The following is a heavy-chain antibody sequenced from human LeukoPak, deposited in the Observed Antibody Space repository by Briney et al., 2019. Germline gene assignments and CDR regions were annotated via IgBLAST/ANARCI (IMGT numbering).Heavy chain of an antibody. Sequence: SETLSLTCTVSGGSISSYYWSWIRQPAGEGLEWIGRIYIGGRTNYNPSLKRRVTMSVDTSKNPFSQKLSSVTTADTAVYYCARDLRSYYYDSSGYSYYFDYWGQGTLVTVSS. CDR2: IYIGGRT. CDR1: GGSISSYY. J-gene: IGHJ4*02. CDR3: ARDLRSYYYDSSGYSYYFDY. D-gene: IGHD3-22*01. V-gene: IGHV4-4*07.